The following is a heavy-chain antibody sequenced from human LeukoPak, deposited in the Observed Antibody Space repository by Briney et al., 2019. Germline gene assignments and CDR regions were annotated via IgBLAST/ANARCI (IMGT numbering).Heavy chain of an antibody. D-gene: IGHD1-1*01. Sequence: GGSLRLSCAASGFTFSDCFMSWIRQAPGGGLEWISYTSSSGDITYYADSVKGRFTISRDNARNSLYLQMNSLRAEDTAVYYCARSSRQKLEHYDYYYIDVWGKGTTVTVSS. CDR2: TSSSGDIT. J-gene: IGHJ6*03. CDR1: GFTFSDCF. CDR3: ARSSRQKLEHYDYYYIDV. V-gene: IGHV3-11*01.